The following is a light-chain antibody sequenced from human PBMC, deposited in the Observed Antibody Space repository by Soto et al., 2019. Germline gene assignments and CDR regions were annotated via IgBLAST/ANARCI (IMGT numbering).Light chain of an antibody. CDR1: QSLNIY. J-gene: IGKJ5*01. V-gene: IGKV3-11*01. CDR2: DAS. Sequence: EIVLTQSPATLSLSPGERATLSSTASQSLNIYLAWYQQKPGQAPRLLIYDASNRATGIPARFSGSGSETDFTLTISSLEPEDFAVYYCQQRRSWPITFGQGTRLEIK. CDR3: QQRRSWPIT.